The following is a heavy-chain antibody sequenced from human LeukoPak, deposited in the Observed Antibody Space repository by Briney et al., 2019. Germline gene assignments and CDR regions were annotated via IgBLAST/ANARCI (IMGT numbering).Heavy chain of an antibody. CDR1: GFTFSSYS. Sequence: GGSLRLSCAASGFTFSSYSKYWVRQAPGKGLEWVSSINSGSSYIYYADSVKGRFTISRDNAKNSLFLQMNTLRAEDTAVYYCARAIFSRGWYLVDYWGQGTLVTVSS. V-gene: IGHV3-21*01. J-gene: IGHJ4*02. D-gene: IGHD6-19*01. CDR3: ARAIFSRGWYLVDY. CDR2: INSGSSYI.